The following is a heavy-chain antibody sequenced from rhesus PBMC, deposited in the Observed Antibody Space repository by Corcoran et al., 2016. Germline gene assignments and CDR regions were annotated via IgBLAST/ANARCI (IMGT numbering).Heavy chain of an antibody. CDR3: ARAFWGDSVISDY. J-gene: IGHJ4*01. D-gene: IGHD3-34*01. CDR1: GGSISDDYY. V-gene: IGHV4-106*01. Sequence: QVQLQESGPGLVQPSETLSLTCAVSGGSISDDYYWSWIRQPPGKVLEWIGYIYGSGGATNSNPSLKNRVTMSIDTSKNQFSLKLSAVTAADTAVYYCARAFWGDSVISDYWGQGVLVTVSS. CDR2: IYGSGGAT.